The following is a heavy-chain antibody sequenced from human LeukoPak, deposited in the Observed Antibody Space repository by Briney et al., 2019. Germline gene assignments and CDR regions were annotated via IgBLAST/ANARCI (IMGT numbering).Heavy chain of an antibody. V-gene: IGHV3-48*01. CDR2: ISSSSSTI. D-gene: IGHD1-26*01. CDR1: GFTFSTYS. CDR3: ARGGTSGSLIY. Sequence: PGGSLRLSCAASGFTFSTYSMNWVRQAPGKGLEWVSYISSSSSTIYYADSVKGRFTISRDNAKNTLYLQMNSLRAEDTAPYYCARGGTSGSLIYWGQGTLVTVSS. J-gene: IGHJ4*02.